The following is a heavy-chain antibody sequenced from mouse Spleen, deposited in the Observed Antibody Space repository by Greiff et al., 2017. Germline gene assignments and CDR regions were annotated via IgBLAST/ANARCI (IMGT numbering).Heavy chain of an antibody. CDR3: AREGGYDGYLDY. J-gene: IGHJ2*01. Sequence: EVKLMESGPGLVKPSQSLSLTCSVTGYSITSGYYWNWIRQFPGNKLEWMGYISYDGSNNYNPSLKNRISITRDTSKNQFFLKLNSVTTEDTATYYCAREGGYDGYLDYWGQGTTLTVSS. CDR1: GYSITSGYY. D-gene: IGHD2-3*01. V-gene: IGHV3-6*01. CDR2: ISYDGSN.